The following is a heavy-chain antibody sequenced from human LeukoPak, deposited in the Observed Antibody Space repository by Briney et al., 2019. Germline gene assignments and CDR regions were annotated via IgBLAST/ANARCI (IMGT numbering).Heavy chain of an antibody. CDR3: ARGDYSSSWGDH. Sequence: GRSLRLSCAASGFTFSRYGMHWVRQAPGKGLEWMTIISYDGSEQYYADSVKDRFTISRDNSKNTLYLQMNSLRAEDTAVYYCARGDYSSSWGDHWGQGTLVTVSS. CDR1: GFTFSRYG. CDR2: ISYDGSEQ. J-gene: IGHJ4*02. D-gene: IGHD6-13*01. V-gene: IGHV3-30*03.